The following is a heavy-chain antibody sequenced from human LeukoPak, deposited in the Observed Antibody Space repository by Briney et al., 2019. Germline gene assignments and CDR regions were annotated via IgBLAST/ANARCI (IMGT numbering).Heavy chain of an antibody. CDR3: ARRWELGWFDP. J-gene: IGHJ5*02. V-gene: IGHV5-51*01. D-gene: IGHD1-26*01. CDR2: IYPGDSDT. Sequence: GESLKISCQGSGSSFTSYWIGWVRQLPGKGLEWMGIIYPGDSDTRYSPSFQGQVTISADKSISTAYLQWSSLKASDTAMYYCARRWELGWFDPWGQGTLVTVSS. CDR1: GSSFTSYW.